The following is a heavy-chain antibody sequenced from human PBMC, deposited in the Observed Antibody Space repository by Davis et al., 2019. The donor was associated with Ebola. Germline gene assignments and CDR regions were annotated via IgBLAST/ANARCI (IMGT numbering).Heavy chain of an antibody. V-gene: IGHV3-66*04. J-gene: IGHJ6*02. CDR3: ARHYVYDYYMGLDV. Sequence: PGGSLRLSCAASGFTFSSYWMSWVRQAPGKGLEWVSVIYTGGRTYYTDSVKGRFTISRDNSKNTIYLQMNSLRAGDTAVYYCARHYVYDYYMGLDVWGQGTTVTVSS. D-gene: IGHD3-10*02. CDR2: IYTGGRT. CDR1: GFTFSSYW.